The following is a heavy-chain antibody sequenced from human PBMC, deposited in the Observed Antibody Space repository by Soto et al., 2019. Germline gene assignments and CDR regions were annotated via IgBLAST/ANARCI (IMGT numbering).Heavy chain of an antibody. J-gene: IGHJ4*02. D-gene: IGHD3-22*01. CDR2: ISGSGGST. CDR1: GFTFSSYA. CDR3: AKEGYYYDSSGYYYIDY. Sequence: GSLILSVAASGFTFSSYAMSLVRQAPGKGLEWVSAISGSGGSTYYADSVKGRFTISRDNSKNTLYLQMNSLRAEDTAVYYCAKEGYYYDSSGYYYIDYWGQGTLVTVSS. V-gene: IGHV3-23*01.